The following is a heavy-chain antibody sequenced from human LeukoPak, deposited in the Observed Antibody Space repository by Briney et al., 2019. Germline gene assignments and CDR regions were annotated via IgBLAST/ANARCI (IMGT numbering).Heavy chain of an antibody. D-gene: IGHD3-22*01. V-gene: IGHV3-48*04. Sequence: GGSLRLSCAASGFTFSSYSMNWVRQAPGKGLEWVSYISSGSSAIYYADSVKGRFTISRDNAKNSLYLQMNSLRAEDTAVYYCARGHAYYSDSSAYYYAGYWGQGTLVTVSS. J-gene: IGHJ4*02. CDR2: ISSGSSAI. CDR1: GFTFSSYS. CDR3: ARGHAYYSDSSAYYYAGY.